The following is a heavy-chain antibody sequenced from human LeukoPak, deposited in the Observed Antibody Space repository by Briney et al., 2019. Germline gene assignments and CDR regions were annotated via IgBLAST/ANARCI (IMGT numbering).Heavy chain of an antibody. D-gene: IGHD3-22*01. Sequence: SETLSLTCTVSGGSISSSSYYWGWIRQPPGKGLEWIGSIYYSGSTYYNPSLKSRVTISVDTSKNQFSLKLSSVTAADTAVYYCAARGRSTYYYDSSGYWTNYYFDYWGQGTPVTVSS. V-gene: IGHV4-39*01. CDR3: AARGRSTYYYDSSGYWTNYYFDY. J-gene: IGHJ4*02. CDR2: IYYSGST. CDR1: GGSISSSSYY.